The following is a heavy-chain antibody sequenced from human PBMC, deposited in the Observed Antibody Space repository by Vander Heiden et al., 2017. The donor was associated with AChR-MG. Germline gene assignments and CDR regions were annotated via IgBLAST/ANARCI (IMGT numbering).Heavy chain of an antibody. D-gene: IGHD1-20*01. CDR1: GFSFSDSA. CDR2: ISKSGATT. CDR3: AKCSERITAYFDL. Sequence: EMQLLESGGGLVQPGGSRRLSCAASGFSFSDSAMGWVRQAPGKGLEWVSSISKSGATTYYADSVEGRFTISRDNSNNTLYLQMNSLNAEDTATYYCAKCSERITAYFDLWGRGTLVTVSS. J-gene: IGHJ2*01. V-gene: IGHV3-23*01.